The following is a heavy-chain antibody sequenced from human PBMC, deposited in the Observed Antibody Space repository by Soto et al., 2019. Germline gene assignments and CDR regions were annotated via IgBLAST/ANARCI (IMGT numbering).Heavy chain of an antibody. Sequence: EVQLLESGGGLVQPGGSLRLSCAASGITFSTYAMRWVRQAPGKVLESVSVISESGGGTYYADSVKGRFTISRDNSKNTLYLQMNSLRAEDTAVYYCATLRILVDPTGWGQGTTVTVSS. CDR2: ISESGGGT. J-gene: IGHJ6*02. CDR3: ATLRILVDPTG. CDR1: GITFSTYA. V-gene: IGHV3-23*01. D-gene: IGHD2-15*01.